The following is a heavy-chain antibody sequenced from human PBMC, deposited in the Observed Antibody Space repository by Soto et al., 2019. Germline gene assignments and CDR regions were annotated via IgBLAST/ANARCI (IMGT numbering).Heavy chain of an antibody. V-gene: IGHV6-1*01. Sequence: SPTLSLTCSISGDSVSSNSAAWNWIRQSPSRGLEWLGRTYYRSKWYNDYAVSVKSRITINPDTSKNQFSLQLNSVTPEDTAVYYCAASIAARLDAFDIWGQGTMVTVSS. J-gene: IGHJ3*02. CDR1: GDSVSSNSAA. CDR3: AASIAARLDAFDI. D-gene: IGHD6-6*01. CDR2: TYYRSKWYN.